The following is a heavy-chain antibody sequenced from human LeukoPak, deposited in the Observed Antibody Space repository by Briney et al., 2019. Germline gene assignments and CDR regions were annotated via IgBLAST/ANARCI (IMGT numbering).Heavy chain of an antibody. V-gene: IGHV3-21*01. D-gene: IGHD6-19*01. Sequence: GGSLRLSCAASGFTFSTYNMNWVRQAPGKGLEWVSYISGSSRYIYYADSVKGRSTISRDNAKNSLYLQMNSLRAEDTAVYYCARESTSGWFPWGQGTLVTVSS. J-gene: IGHJ4*02. CDR1: GFTFSTYN. CDR2: ISGSSRYI. CDR3: ARESTSGWFP.